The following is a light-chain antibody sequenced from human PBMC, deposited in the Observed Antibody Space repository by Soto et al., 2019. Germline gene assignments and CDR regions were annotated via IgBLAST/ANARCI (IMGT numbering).Light chain of an antibody. CDR2: EGI. J-gene: IGLJ1*01. CDR3: CSYVGATTYV. Sequence: QSALTQPASVSGSPGQSITISCTGTSSTVGGFNVVSWYQQHPGKAPKVIIYEGIKRPSGVSNRFSGSNSGSTASLTISGLQAEDEADYYCCSYVGATTYVCGTGTKLTVL. V-gene: IGLV2-23*01. CDR1: SSTVGGFNV.